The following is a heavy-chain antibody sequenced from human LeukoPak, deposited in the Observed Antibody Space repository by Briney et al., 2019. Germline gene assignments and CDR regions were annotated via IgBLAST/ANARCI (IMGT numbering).Heavy chain of an antibody. D-gene: IGHD2-21*02. CDR2: NSGSGGST. J-gene: IGHJ3*02. Sequence: GESLRLSCAASGFTFNTYAMSWVRQAPGKGLEWVSSNSGSGGSTYYADSVEGRFTISRDNSKNTLYLQMNSLRAEDTAVYYCAKRGLGDREAFDIWGQGTMVTVSS. CDR1: GFTFNTYA. V-gene: IGHV3-23*01. CDR3: AKRGLGDREAFDI.